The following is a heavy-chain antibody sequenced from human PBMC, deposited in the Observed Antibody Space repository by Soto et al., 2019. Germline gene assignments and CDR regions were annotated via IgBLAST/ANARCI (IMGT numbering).Heavy chain of an antibody. D-gene: IGHD2-21*01. CDR1: GYSLTNIW. CDR2: IYPGDSDT. CDR3: ARLGGGGQYYFDY. Sequence: PGESLKISCKVSGYSLTNIWIHWVRQMPGKGLEWMGIIYPGDSDTRYSPSFQGQVTISADKSISTAYLQWSSLKASDTAMYYCARLGGGGQYYFDYWGQGTLVTVSS. V-gene: IGHV5-51*01. J-gene: IGHJ4*02.